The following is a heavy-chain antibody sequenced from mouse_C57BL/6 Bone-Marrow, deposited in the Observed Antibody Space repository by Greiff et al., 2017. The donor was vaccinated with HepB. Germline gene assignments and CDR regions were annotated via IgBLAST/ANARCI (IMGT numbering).Heavy chain of an antibody. CDR3: ARNYYYGSSYPWYFDV. CDR1: GIDFSRYW. Sequence: EASGIDFSRYWMSWVRRAPGKGLEWIGEINPDSSTINYAPSLKDKFIISRDNAKNTLYLQMSKVRSEDTALYYCARNYYYGSSYPWYFDVWGTGTTVTVSS. CDR2: INPDSSTI. D-gene: IGHD1-1*01. J-gene: IGHJ1*03. V-gene: IGHV4-1*01.